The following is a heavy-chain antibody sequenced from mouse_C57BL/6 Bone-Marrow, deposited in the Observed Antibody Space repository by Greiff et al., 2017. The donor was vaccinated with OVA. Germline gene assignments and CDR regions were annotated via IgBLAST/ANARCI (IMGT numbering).Heavy chain of an antibody. D-gene: IGHD2-13*01. CDR3: ARDAWGDY. CDR2: SRNKANDYTT. CDR1: GFTFSDFY. V-gene: IGHV7-1*01. J-gene: IGHJ4*01. Sequence: EVNVVESGGGLVQSGRSLRLSCATSGFTFSDFYMEWVRQAPGKGLEWIAASRNKANDYTTEYSASVNGRFIVSRDTSQSILYLQMNALRAEDTAIYYCARDAWGDYWGQGTSVTVSS.